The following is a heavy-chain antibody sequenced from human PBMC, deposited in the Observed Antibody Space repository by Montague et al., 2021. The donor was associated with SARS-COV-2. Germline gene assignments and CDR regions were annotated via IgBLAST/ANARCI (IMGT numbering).Heavy chain of an antibody. CDR2: INHSGTT. CDR3: ARWDPQTLTLIGLRGKSAIDY. Sequence: SETLSLTCAVYGGSFSGYYWTWIRQSPGKGLEWIAEINHSGTTNYNFNPSLRSRVTISMDTSKSEFSLKLSSVTDADTGVYYCARWDPQTLTLIGLRGKSAIDYWGQGTLVTVSS. CDR1: GGSFSGYY. J-gene: IGHJ4*02. D-gene: IGHD4-23*01. V-gene: IGHV4-34*01.